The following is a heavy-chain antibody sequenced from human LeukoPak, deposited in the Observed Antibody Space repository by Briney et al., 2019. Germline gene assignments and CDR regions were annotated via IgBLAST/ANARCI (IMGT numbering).Heavy chain of an antibody. CDR3: ATTTLPTGTDNAFDI. CDR2: INSDGSST. J-gene: IGHJ3*02. Sequence: GGSLRLSYAASGFTFSSYWMHWVRQAPRKGLVWVSRINSDGSSTSYADSVKGRFTISRDNAKNTLYLQMNSLRAEDTAVYYCATTTLPTGTDNAFDIWGQGTMVTVSS. CDR1: GFTFSSYW. V-gene: IGHV3-74*01. D-gene: IGHD1-1*01.